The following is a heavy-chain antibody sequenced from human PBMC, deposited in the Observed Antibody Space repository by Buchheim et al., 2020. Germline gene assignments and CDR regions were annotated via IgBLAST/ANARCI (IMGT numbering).Heavy chain of an antibody. J-gene: IGHJ6*02. CDR3: ARDSGTTPNYYYYYGMDV. CDR1: GFTFSSYS. D-gene: IGHD1-7*01. V-gene: IGHV3-48*04. Sequence: EVELVESGGGLVQPGGSLRLSCAASGFTFSSYSMNWVRQAPGKGLEWVSYISSSSSTIYYADSVKGRLTISRDNATNSMYLQMNSLRAEDTAVYYCARDSGTTPNYYYYYGMDVWGQGTT. CDR2: ISSSSSTI.